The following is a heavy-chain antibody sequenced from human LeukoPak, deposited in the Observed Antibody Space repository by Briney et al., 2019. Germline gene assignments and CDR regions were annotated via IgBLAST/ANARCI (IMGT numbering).Heavy chain of an antibody. CDR1: GGTFSSYA. Sequence: SVKVSCKASGGTFSSYAISWVRQAPGQGLEWMGGNIPIFGTANYAQKFQGRVTITADESTSTAYMELSSLRSEDTAVYYCARRASIAAAGARAAYDYWGQGTLVTVSS. V-gene: IGHV1-69*13. J-gene: IGHJ4*02. D-gene: IGHD6-13*01. CDR2: NIPIFGTA. CDR3: ARRASIAAAGARAAYDY.